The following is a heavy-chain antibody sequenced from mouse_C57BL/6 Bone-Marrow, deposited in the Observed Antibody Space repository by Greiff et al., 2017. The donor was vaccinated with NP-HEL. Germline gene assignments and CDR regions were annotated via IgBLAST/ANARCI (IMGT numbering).Heavy chain of an antibody. D-gene: IGHD2-4*01. J-gene: IGHJ3*01. CDR3: ARSLIYYDYDWFAY. Sequence: VPLQPSGAELARPGASVKLSCPASGYTFTSYGISWVKQRTGQGLEWIGEISPRSGNTYYNEKFKGKATLTADKSSSTAYMELRSLTSEDSAVYFCARSLIYYDYDWFAYWGQGTLVTVSA. V-gene: IGHV1-81*01. CDR1: GYTFTSYG. CDR2: ISPRSGNT.